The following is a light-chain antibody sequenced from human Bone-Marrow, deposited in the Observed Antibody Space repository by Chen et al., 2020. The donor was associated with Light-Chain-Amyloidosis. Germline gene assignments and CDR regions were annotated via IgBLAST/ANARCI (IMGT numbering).Light chain of an antibody. CDR3: NQYENLPFT. CDR2: DAS. V-gene: IGKV1-33*01. J-gene: IGKJ3*01. Sequence: DIQMTQSPSSLSASVGDRVIISCQASQDIITSLNWFQLKPGKAPKLLIYDASNLQTGVPSRFTGSGSGTHFTLAISSLHPDDIATYYCNQYENLPFTFGPGTKVEMK. CDR1: QDIITS.